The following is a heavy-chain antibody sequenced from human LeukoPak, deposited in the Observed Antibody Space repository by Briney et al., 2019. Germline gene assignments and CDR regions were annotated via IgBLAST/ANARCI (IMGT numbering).Heavy chain of an antibody. V-gene: IGHV3-74*01. CDR3: ARGVYVASHGPP. Sequence: PGESLRLSCTASGFTFRDYWMHWVRQAPGKGLVWVSHIDVDGSGTTYADSVKGRFTISRDNAKNTLYLQMNSLRDEDTAVYYCARGVYVASHGPPWGQGTLVTVSS. J-gene: IGHJ5*02. CDR2: IDVDGSGT. D-gene: IGHD3-10*02. CDR1: GFTFRDYW.